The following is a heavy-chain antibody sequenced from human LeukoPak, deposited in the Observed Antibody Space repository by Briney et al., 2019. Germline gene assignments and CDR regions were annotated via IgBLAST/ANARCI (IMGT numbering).Heavy chain of an antibody. CDR3: ARSGYSGYDPDY. J-gene: IGHJ4*02. Sequence: GGSLRLSCAASGFTFSGYFMNWIRQAPGKGLEWVLYISPGSDYTNYADSVKGRFTISRDNAKNSLYLQMNSLRAEDTAVYFCARSGYSGYDPDYWGQGTLVTVSS. CDR1: GFTFSGYF. CDR2: ISPGSDYT. V-gene: IGHV3-11*06. D-gene: IGHD5-12*01.